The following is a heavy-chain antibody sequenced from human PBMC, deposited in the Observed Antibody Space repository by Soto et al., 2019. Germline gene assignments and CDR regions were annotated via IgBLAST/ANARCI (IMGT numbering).Heavy chain of an antibody. CDR1: GFTFSSYS. D-gene: IGHD3-3*01. J-gene: IGHJ6*03. CDR2: ISSSSSYI. V-gene: IGHV3-21*01. CDR3: ARRGYKKYYDFWSGYYLEVDYYYYMDV. Sequence: EVQLVESGGGLVKPGGSLRLTCAASGFTFSSYSMNWVRQAPGKGLEWVSSISSSSSYIYYADSVKGRFTISRDNAKNSLYLQMNSLRAEDTAVYYCARRGYKKYYDFWSGYYLEVDYYYYMDVWGKGTTVTVSS.